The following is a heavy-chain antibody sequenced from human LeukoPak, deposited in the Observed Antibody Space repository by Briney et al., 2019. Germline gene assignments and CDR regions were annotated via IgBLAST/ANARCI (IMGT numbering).Heavy chain of an antibody. CDR2: IGSGSGFT. V-gene: IGHV3-21*01. CDR1: GFTFSTYT. D-gene: IGHD1/OR15-1a*01. Sequence: PGGSLRLSCAASGFTFSTYTMNWVRQAPGKGLEWVSSIGSGSGFTFSADSVKGRFTISRDNAKNSLYLQMNSLRAEDTAVYYCARNKGSDYWGQGTLVTVSS. J-gene: IGHJ4*02. CDR3: ARNKGSDY.